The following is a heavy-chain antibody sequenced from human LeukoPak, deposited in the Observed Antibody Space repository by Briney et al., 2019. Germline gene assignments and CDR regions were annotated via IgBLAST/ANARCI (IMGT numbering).Heavy chain of an antibody. J-gene: IGHJ4*02. D-gene: IGHD3-22*01. CDR1: GGSFSGYY. CDR2: INHSGST. CDR3: ARHGDNSSGYYYPFDY. V-gene: IGHV4-34*01. Sequence: SETLSLTCAVYGGSFSGYYWSWIRQPPGKGLEWIGEINHSGSTNYNPSLKSRVTISVDTSKNQFSLKLSSVTAADTAVYYCARHGDNSSGYYYPFDYWGQGTLVTVSS.